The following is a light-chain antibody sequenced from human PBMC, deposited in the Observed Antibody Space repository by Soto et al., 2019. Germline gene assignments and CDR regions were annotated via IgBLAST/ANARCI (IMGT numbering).Light chain of an antibody. CDR1: QGISTY. V-gene: IGKV1-39*01. J-gene: IGKJ4*01. CDR2: AAS. CDR3: QQSYTTPLA. Sequence: DIQVTQSPSSLSASVGDRVTITCRTSQGISTYLNWYQQKPGKAPKLLIYAASSLQSGVPSRFSGSGSGTDFTLTVSSLQPEDFATYYCQQSYTTPLAFGGGTKVEIK.